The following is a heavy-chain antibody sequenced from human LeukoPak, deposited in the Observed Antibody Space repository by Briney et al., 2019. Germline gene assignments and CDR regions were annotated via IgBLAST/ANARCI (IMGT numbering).Heavy chain of an antibody. CDR1: GGTLSSYP. D-gene: IGHD1-20*01. CDR3: AHITPTRGQ. CDR2: IIPILDIT. V-gene: IGHV1-69*02. Sequence: SVKVSCRASGGTLSSYPITWVRQAPGQGLEWMGRIIPILDITNYAQKFQGRVTITADKSTGTAYMELSSLGSGDTAMYYCAHITPTRGQWGQGTLITVSS. J-gene: IGHJ4*02.